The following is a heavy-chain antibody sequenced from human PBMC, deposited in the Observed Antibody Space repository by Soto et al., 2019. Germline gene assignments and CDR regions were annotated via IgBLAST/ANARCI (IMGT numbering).Heavy chain of an antibody. J-gene: IGHJ4*02. V-gene: IGHV3-48*01. CDR1: GFTFSSYS. CDR2: ISSSDINI. Sequence: EVQLVESGGGLIQPGGSLRLSGAASGFTFSSYSMNWVRQAPGKGLEWISYISSSDINIYYADSVKGRFTISRDIAKNSLYLQMNSLRAEDTAVYYCARDYGDYVPRNDYWGQGTLVTVSS. CDR3: ARDYGDYVPRNDY. D-gene: IGHD4-17*01.